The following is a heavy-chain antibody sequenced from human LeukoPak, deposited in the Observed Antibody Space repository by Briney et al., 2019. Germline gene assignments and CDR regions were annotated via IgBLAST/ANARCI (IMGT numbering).Heavy chain of an antibody. D-gene: IGHD3-10*01. J-gene: IGHJ6*03. V-gene: IGHV4-4*07. Sequence: PSETLSLTCTVSGGSISSYYWSWIRQPAGKGLEWIGRIYTSGSTNYNPSLKSRVTMSVDTSKNQFSLKLSSVTAADTAVYYCARDTYYYGSGIPNYYYYYYMDVWGKGTTVTISS. CDR3: ARDTYYYGSGIPNYYYYYYMDV. CDR2: IYTSGST. CDR1: GGSISSYY.